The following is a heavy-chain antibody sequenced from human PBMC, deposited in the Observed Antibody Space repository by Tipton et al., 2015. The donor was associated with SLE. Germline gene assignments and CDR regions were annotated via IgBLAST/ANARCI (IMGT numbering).Heavy chain of an antibody. CDR2: INPNSGGT. CDR3: ARDPGGGWLLDEYFQH. V-gene: IGHV1-2*06. D-gene: IGHD6-19*01. J-gene: IGHJ1*01. Sequence: QLVQSGPEVKKPGSSVKVSCKASGYTFTGYYMHWVRQAPGQGLEWMGRINPNSGGTNYAQKFQGRVTMTRDTSISTAYMELSRLRSDDTAVYYCARDPGGGWLLDEYFQHWGQGTLVTVSS. CDR1: GYTFTGYY.